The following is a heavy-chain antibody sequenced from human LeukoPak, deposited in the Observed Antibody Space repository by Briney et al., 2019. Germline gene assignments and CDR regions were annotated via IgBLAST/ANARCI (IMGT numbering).Heavy chain of an antibody. V-gene: IGHV4-30-4*01. CDR3: AREGHCSSTSCPFDY. D-gene: IGHD2-2*01. CDR1: GGSISSGDYY. Sequence: SETLSLTCTVSGGSISSGDYYWGWVRQPPGKGLEWIGYIYYSGSTSYNPSLKSRVTISVDTSTNQFSLKLSSVTAADTAVYYCAREGHCSSTSCPFDYWGQGTLVTVSS. J-gene: IGHJ4*02. CDR2: IYYSGST.